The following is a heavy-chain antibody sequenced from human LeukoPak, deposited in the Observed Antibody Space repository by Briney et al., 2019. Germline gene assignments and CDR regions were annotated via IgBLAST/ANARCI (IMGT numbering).Heavy chain of an antibody. V-gene: IGHV3-9*01. CDR1: GFIFDDYA. Sequence: SGRSLRLSCAASGFIFDDYAMHWVRQAPGKGLEWVSGISWSSDRIGYADSVKGRFTISRDNAKKSLYLQMNSLRTEDTALYYCAKDNGYYYYYMDVWGKGTTVTVSS. J-gene: IGHJ6*03. CDR2: ISWSSDRI. CDR3: AKDNGYYYYYMDV.